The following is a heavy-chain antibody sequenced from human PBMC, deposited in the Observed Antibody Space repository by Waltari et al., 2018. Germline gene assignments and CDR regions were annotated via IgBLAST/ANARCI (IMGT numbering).Heavy chain of an antibody. CDR1: GGSISSYY. CDR3: ARVYSYGWADGAFDI. D-gene: IGHD5-18*01. CDR2: SYYSGST. J-gene: IGHJ3*02. V-gene: IGHV4-59*01. Sequence: QVQLQESGPGLVKPSETLSLTCTVSGGSISSYYWSWIRQPPGKGLEWIGYSYYSGSTNYNPSLKSRVTISVDTSKNQFSLKLSSVTAADTAVYYCARVYSYGWADGAFDIWGQGTMVTVSS.